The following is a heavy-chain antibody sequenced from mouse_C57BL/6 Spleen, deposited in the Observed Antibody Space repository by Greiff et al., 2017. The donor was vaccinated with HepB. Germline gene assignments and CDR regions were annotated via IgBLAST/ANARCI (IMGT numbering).Heavy chain of an antibody. CDR3: ARCSSSHWYFDV. Sequence: QVQLQQSGPELVKPGASVKISCKASGYAFSSSWMNWVKQRPGKGLEWIGRIYPGDGDTNYNGKFKGKATLTADKSSSTAYMQLSSLTSEDSAVYFCARCSSSHWYFDVWGQGTLVTVSA. V-gene: IGHV1-82*01. CDR2: IYPGDGDT. J-gene: IGHJ3*01. CDR1: GYAFSSSW. D-gene: IGHD1-1*01.